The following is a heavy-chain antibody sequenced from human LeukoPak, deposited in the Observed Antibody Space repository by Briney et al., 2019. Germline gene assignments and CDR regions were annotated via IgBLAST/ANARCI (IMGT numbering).Heavy chain of an antibody. V-gene: IGHV1-2*02. J-gene: IGHJ6*02. CDR3: ARELVGATRYYYGMDV. D-gene: IGHD1-26*01. CDR2: INPNSGGT. CDR1: GYTFTGYY. Sequence: ASVKVSCKASGYTFTGYYMHWVRQAPGQGLEWMGWINPNSGGTNYAQKFRGRVTMTRDTSISTAYMELSRLRSDDTAVYYCARELVGATRYYYGMDVWGQGTTVTVSS.